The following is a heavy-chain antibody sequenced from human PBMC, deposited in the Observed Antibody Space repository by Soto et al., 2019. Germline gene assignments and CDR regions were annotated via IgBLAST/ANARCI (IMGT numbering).Heavy chain of an antibody. CDR2: ISPRGDST. Sequence: QVQLVQSGAEVRKPGASVKISCRASEYTFTTFYIHWVRQTPGQGLEWMGMISPRGDSTTYAQRLQGRVTMTRDTSTSTAFMELRSLRSEDTAMYYCARHFGIVRNYYYYYGMDVWGQGTTVTVSS. D-gene: IGHD3-3*01. J-gene: IGHJ6*02. CDR3: ARHFGIVRNYYYYYGMDV. CDR1: EYTFTTFY. V-gene: IGHV1-46*01.